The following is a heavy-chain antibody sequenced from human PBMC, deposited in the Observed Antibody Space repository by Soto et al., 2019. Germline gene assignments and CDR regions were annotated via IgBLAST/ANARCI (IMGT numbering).Heavy chain of an antibody. CDR1: GNTLTSFY. J-gene: IGHJ4*02. CDR3: ARPPGYVTDWYYFDT. CDR2: LSPTTGDT. V-gene: IGHV1-2*02. Sequence: ASVKVSCKTSGNTLTSFYIHWVRQAPGQGLEWVGRLSPTTGDTNYAQHFQGRVTVTWDMSTFTAYMELSSLIYEDTAVHYCARPPGYVTDWYYFDTWGQGTQVTVS. D-gene: IGHD3-9*01.